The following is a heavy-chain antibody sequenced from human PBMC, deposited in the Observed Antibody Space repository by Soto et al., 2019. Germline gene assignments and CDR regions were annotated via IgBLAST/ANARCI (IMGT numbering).Heavy chain of an antibody. CDR1: GDTLTSYY. D-gene: IGHD6-19*01. CDR3: ACPSLAVAGSDVFDI. J-gene: IGHJ3*02. Sequence: ASVKVSCKASGDTLTSYYMHWVRQAPGQGLEWMGIINPSGGSTIYAQKFQVRVTMTRDTSTSTVYMELSSLRSEDTAVYYCACPSLAVAGSDVFDIRGQGTMVTVSS. V-gene: IGHV1-46*01. CDR2: INPSGGST.